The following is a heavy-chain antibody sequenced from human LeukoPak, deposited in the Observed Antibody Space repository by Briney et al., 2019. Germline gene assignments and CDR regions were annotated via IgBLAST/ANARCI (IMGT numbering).Heavy chain of an antibody. J-gene: IGHJ4*02. CDR3: ARGIADPYSFDS. D-gene: IGHD6-13*01. CDR1: DGSISGYY. V-gene: IGHV4-59*12. Sequence: SETLSLTCTVSDGSISGYYWSWIRQPPGKGLQWLGCIYYSGNTNYSPSLKSRVTMSVDKSKNQFSLNLSSVTAADTAVYYCARGIADPYSFDSWGQGTLVTVSS. CDR2: IYYSGNT.